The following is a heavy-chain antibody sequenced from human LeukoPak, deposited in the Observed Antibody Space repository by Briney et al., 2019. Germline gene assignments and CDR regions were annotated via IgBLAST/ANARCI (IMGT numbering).Heavy chain of an antibody. D-gene: IGHD3-9*01. CDR3: AIDPFNWSTTGGDY. CDR1: GGSFSGYY. V-gene: IGHV4-34*01. J-gene: IGHJ4*02. CDR2: INHSGST. Sequence: SETLSLTCAVYGGSFSGYYWSWIRQPPGKGLEWIGEINHSGSTNYNPSLKSRVTISVDTSKNQFSLKLSSVTAADTAVYYCAIDPFNWSTTGGDYWGQGTLVTVSS.